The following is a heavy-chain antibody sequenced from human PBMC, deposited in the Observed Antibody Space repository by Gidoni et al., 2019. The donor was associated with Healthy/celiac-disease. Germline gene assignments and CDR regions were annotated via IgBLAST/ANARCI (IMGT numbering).Heavy chain of an antibody. J-gene: IGHJ6*02. CDR1: GFTFSSYA. CDR2: ISYDGSNK. Sequence: QVQLVESGGGVVQPGRSLRLSCAASGFTFSSYAMHWVRQAPGKGLEWVAVISYDGSNKYYADSVKGRFTISRDNSKNTLYLQMNSLRAEDTAVYYCARDLSRVAEDYYYGMDVWGQGTTVTVSS. CDR3: ARDLSRVAEDYYYGMDV. D-gene: IGHD2-15*01. V-gene: IGHV3-30*04.